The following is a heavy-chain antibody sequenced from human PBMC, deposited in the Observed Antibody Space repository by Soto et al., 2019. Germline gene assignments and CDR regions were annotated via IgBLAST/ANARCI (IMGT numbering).Heavy chain of an antibody. D-gene: IGHD4-17*01. CDR3: ARPPLYDYGDYGGHRSRGAFDI. CDR1: GYSFTSYW. V-gene: IGHV5-51*01. J-gene: IGHJ3*02. Sequence: GESLKISCKGSGYSFTSYWIGWVRQMPGKGLEWMGIIYPGDSDTRYSPSFQGQVTISADKSISTAYLQWSSLKASDTAMYYCARPPLYDYGDYGGHRSRGAFDIWGQGTMVTVSS. CDR2: IYPGDSDT.